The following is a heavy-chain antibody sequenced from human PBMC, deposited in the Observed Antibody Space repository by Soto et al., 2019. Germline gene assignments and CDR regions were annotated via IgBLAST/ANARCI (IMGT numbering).Heavy chain of an antibody. D-gene: IGHD5-18*01. CDR2: ISYDGSNK. Sequence: GGSLRLSCAASGFTFSSYGMHWVRQAPGKGLEWVAVISYDGSNKYYADSVKGRFTISRDNSKNTLYLQMNSLRAEDTAVYYCAKDSSYGHIIHHFDYWGQGTLVTVSS. J-gene: IGHJ4*02. V-gene: IGHV3-30*18. CDR3: AKDSSYGHIIHHFDY. CDR1: GFTFSSYG.